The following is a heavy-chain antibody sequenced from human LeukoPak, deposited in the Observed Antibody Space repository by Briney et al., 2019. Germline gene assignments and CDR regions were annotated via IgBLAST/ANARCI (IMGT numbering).Heavy chain of an antibody. V-gene: IGHV3-74*01. CDR2: INSDGTRT. Sequence: GRSPRLSCAPSGFTFAGYWMHWVRQAPGNGLVWVSRINSDGTRTTHAASGTGRFNVSRDNAKNKLYLQMNSLRAGDTAVYYCARVGAIVARLPHFDYWGQGTLVTVSS. D-gene: IGHD5-12*01. J-gene: IGHJ4*02. CDR3: ARVGAIVARLPHFDY. CDR1: GFTFAGYW.